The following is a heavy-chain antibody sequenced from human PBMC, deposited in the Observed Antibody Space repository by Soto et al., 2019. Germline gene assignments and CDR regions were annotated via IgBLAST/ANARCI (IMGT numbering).Heavy chain of an antibody. CDR2: VSYDGSIK. D-gene: IGHD6-19*01. Sequence: QVQLVESGGGVVQPGRSLRLSCAASGFTFSVYGMHWVRQAPGKGLEWVALVSYDGSIKYYADSVKGRFTISRDNSKSTLYLQMNSLRVEDTAVYYCGKDGSHLAVAGTSPTSYFYGLAVWGQGTTVTVSS. V-gene: IGHV3-30*18. CDR1: GFTFSVYG. J-gene: IGHJ6*02. CDR3: GKDGSHLAVAGTSPTSYFYGLAV.